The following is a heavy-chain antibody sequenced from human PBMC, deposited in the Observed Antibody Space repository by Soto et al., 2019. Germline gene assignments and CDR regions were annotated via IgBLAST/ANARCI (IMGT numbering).Heavy chain of an antibody. J-gene: IGHJ4*02. CDR2: IIPIFGTG. Sequence: QVQLVQSGAEVKKPGSSVKVSCKASGGTFSNYAINWVRQAPGQGLEWMGGIIPIFGTGNYAQKFQGRVTITADESTSTAYWDLSGLRPEDTAVYYCARPVEMATISRSYLFYWGQGTLVTVSS. CDR1: GGTFSNYA. V-gene: IGHV1-69*01. D-gene: IGHD5-12*01. CDR3: ARPVEMATISRSYLFY.